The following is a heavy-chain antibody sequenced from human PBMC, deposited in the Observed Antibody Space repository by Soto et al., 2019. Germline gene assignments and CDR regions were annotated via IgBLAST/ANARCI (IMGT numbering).Heavy chain of an antibody. D-gene: IGHD3-10*01. Sequence: LRLSCAASGFTFSSYSMSWVRQAPGKGLEWVSGFRSGGDDDTTYYADSVRGRFTISRDNSKNTLFLQMNSLRAEDTAIYYCAKKVNSGSGSQFFDYWGQGTLVTVSS. CDR2: FRSGGDDDTT. V-gene: IGHV3-23*01. J-gene: IGHJ4*02. CDR3: AKKVNSGSGSQFFDY. CDR1: GFTFSSYS.